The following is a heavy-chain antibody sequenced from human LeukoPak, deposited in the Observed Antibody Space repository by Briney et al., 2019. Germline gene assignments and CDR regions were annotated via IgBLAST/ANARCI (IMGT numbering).Heavy chain of an antibody. V-gene: IGHV4-39*07. CDR3: ARDGAAAGTGLYYYYGMDV. Sequence: SETLSLTCTVSGGSISSTSYYWAWIRQPPGKGLEWIGSIYYSGSTYYNPSLKSRVTISVDTSKNQFSLKLSSVTAADTAVYYCARDGAAAGTGLYYYYGMDVWGQGTTVTVSS. CDR1: GGSISSTSYY. J-gene: IGHJ6*02. CDR2: IYYSGST. D-gene: IGHD6-13*01.